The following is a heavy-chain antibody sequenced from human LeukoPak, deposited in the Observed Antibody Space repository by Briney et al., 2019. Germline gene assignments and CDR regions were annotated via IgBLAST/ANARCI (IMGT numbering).Heavy chain of an antibody. V-gene: IGHV3-30*18. Sequence: GSLRLSCAASGFTFSSHGIHWVRQAPGKGLEWVAVISYDGSNKYYADSVKGRFTISRDNSKNTLYLQMNSLRPEDTAVYYCAKAFGWELTDSVDYWGQGTLVTVSS. D-gene: IGHD1-26*01. CDR1: GFTFSSHG. CDR2: ISYDGSNK. J-gene: IGHJ4*02. CDR3: AKAFGWELTDSVDY.